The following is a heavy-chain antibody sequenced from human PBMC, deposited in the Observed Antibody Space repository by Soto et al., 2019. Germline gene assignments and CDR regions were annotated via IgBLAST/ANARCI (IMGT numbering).Heavy chain of an antibody. Sequence: QVQLVQSGAEVKKPGSSVKVSCKASGGTFSSYAISWVRQAPGLGLEWMGGIIPIFGTANYAQKFQGRVTITADESTSTAYMELSSLRSEDTAVYYCARSLRVTIFGVVTPPLDYWGQGTLVTVSS. J-gene: IGHJ4*02. CDR2: IIPIFGTA. D-gene: IGHD3-3*01. CDR1: GGTFSSYA. CDR3: ARSLRVTIFGVVTPPLDY. V-gene: IGHV1-69*01.